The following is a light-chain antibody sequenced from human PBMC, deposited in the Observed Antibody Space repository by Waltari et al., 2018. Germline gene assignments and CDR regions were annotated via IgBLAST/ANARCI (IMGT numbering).Light chain of an antibody. CDR1: DNNVGTYD. CDR2: GNS. Sequence: TQXAXXSGTVGQKVTLSCTGNDNNVGTYDVGWYQQISHGAPKTVMFGNSLPSGIPXXXXXSKSGXTASLTISGLQPEDEAXXXCSTWDNSLSAXXFGGGTKLAVL. V-gene: IGLV1-47*01. J-gene: IGLJ3*02. CDR3: STWDNSLSAXX.